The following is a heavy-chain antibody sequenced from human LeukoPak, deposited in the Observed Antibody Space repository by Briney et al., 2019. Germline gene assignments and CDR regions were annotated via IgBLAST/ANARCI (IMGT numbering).Heavy chain of an antibody. CDR3: ARPVLKGYDNCGY. V-gene: IGHV1-2*06. D-gene: IGHD1-20*01. CDR1: GYTFTGYY. Sequence: ASVKVSCKASGYTFTGYYMHWVRQAPGQGLEWMGRINPNSGGTNYAQKFQGRVTMTRDTSISTAYMELSRLRSDDTAVYYCARPVLKGYDNCGYWGQGTLVTVSS. J-gene: IGHJ4*02. CDR2: INPNSGGT.